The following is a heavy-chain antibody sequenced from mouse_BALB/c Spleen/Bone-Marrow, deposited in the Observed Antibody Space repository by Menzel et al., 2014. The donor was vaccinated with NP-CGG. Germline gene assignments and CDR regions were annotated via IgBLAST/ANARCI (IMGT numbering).Heavy chain of an antibody. CDR3: ARLSYYGRFAY. D-gene: IGHD1-1*01. Sequence: DVQLVESGGGLVQPGGSLKLSCAASGFDLSRYWMSWVRQAPGKGLEWIGEINPDSSTINYTPSLKDKFIISRDNAKNTLYLQMSKVRSEDTALYYCARLSYYGRFAYWGQGTLVTVSA. J-gene: IGHJ3*01. CDR1: GFDLSRYW. CDR2: INPDSSTI. V-gene: IGHV4-1*02.